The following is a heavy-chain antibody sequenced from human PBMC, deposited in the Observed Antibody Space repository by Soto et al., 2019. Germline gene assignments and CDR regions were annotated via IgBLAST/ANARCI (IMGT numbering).Heavy chain of an antibody. D-gene: IGHD2-8*01. V-gene: IGHV3-23*01. CDR3: AKDFIANNGVWEAIQL. J-gene: IGHJ3*01. CDR1: GFTFRYYT. CDR2: LVGSGDDI. Sequence: PGGSLRLSCAASGFTFRYYTMNWVRQAPGKGLEWVSGLVGSGDDIYYAASVRGRFTVSRDNSKNMLFLQMNSLRAEDTAIYYCAKDFIANNGVWEAIQLWGQATKVT.